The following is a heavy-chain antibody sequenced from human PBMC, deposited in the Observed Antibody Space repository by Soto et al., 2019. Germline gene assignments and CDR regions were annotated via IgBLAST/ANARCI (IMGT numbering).Heavy chain of an antibody. J-gene: IGHJ4*02. V-gene: IGHV1-46*01. CDR3: AKYCGGDCRRFDA. CDR2: INPSSGAT. D-gene: IGHD2-21*02. CDR1: GYNFIAYY. Sequence: QVQLVHSGAEVQKPGSSVKLSCKASGYNFIAYYIYWVRQAPGQGPEWMGMINPSSGATNYAEKFQGRVTVTRDSSTRAADLELSSLRSEEAAVYYCAKYCGGDCRRFDAGGQGTLVTVS.